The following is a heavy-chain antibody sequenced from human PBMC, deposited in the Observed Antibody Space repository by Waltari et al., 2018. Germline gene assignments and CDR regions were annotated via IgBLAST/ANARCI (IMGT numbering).Heavy chain of an antibody. Sequence: QVQLQESGPGLVKPSETLSLTCTVSGGSISSPYWSWFRPPPGKGLEWIGYIYYSGSTNYNPSLKSRVTISVDTSKNQFSLKLSSVTAADTAVYYCARSTVTVANYYYGMDVWGQGTTVTVSS. CDR3: ARSTVTVANYYYGMDV. D-gene: IGHD2-21*02. CDR2: IYYSGST. CDR1: GGSISSPY. J-gene: IGHJ6*02. V-gene: IGHV4-59*11.